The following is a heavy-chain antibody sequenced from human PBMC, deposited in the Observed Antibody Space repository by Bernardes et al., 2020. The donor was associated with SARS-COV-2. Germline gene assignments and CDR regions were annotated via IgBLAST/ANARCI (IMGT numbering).Heavy chain of an antibody. J-gene: IGHJ4*02. Sequence: GASLKISCKGSGYNFSPYWLAWLRPIPDKGLEWMGIIYPGDSYIRYSPSFQGQVTISADESISTAYLQWRSLRASDTALYYCARSGYGSGSDPYYFDYWGQGTLVTVSS. V-gene: IGHV5-51*01. CDR2: IYPGDSYI. CDR1: GYNFSPYW. CDR3: ARSGYGSGSDPYYFDY. D-gene: IGHD3-10*01.